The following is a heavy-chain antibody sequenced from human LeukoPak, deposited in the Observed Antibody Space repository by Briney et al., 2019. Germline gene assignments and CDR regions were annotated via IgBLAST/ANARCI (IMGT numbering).Heavy chain of an antibody. J-gene: IGHJ6*02. V-gene: IGHV3-74*01. D-gene: IGHD3-22*01. CDR2: INSDGSST. CDR3: ARSHYYDSSGYYYYYYGMDV. Sequence: GGSLRLSCAASRFTFSSYWMHWVRQAPGKGLVWVSRINSDGSSTSYADSVKGRFTISRDNAKNTLYLQMNSLRAEDTAVYYCARSHYYDSSGYYYYYYGMDVWGQGTTVTVSS. CDR1: RFTFSSYW.